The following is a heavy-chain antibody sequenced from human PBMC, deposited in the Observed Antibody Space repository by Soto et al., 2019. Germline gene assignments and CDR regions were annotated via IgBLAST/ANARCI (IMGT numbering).Heavy chain of an antibody. Sequence: EVQLLESGGGLVQPGGSLRLSCAASGFTFSSYAMSWVRQTPGKGLEWVSGVLGGGGSTFYADSVKGRFTISRDNSKNTLDVQLNRLRDGDTAIYYCARKGLPREAFDFWVQGRMVTVST. J-gene: IGHJ3*01. V-gene: IGHV3-23*01. CDR3: ARKGLPREAFDF. D-gene: IGHD2-15*01. CDR1: GFTFSSYA. CDR2: VLGGGGST.